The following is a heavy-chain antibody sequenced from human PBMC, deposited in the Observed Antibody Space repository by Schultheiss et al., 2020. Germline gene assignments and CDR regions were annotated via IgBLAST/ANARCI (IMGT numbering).Heavy chain of an antibody. CDR2: IDWDDDK. D-gene: IGHD6-13*01. V-gene: IGHV2-70*11. CDR3: ARNVYSSSSGVYYYYYGMDV. Sequence: SGPTLVKPTQTLTLTCTFSGFSLSTSGVGVGWIRQPPGKALEWLARIDWDDDKYYSTSLKTRLTISKDTSKNQVVLTMTNMDPVDTATYYCARNVYSSSSGVYYYYYGMDVWGQGTTVTVSS. CDR1: GFSLSTSGVG. J-gene: IGHJ6*02.